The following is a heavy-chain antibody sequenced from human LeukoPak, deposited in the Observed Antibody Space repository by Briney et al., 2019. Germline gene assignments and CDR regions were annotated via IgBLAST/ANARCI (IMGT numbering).Heavy chain of an antibody. Sequence: GASLQISCKGSGYSFTSYWIGWVRPMPGKGLEWMGIIYPGDSDTRYSPSFQGQVTISADKSISTAYLQWSSLKASDTAMYYCARHSYDFWSGYHFDYWGQGTLVTVSS. V-gene: IGHV5-51*01. CDR3: ARHSYDFWSGYHFDY. CDR1: GYSFTSYW. D-gene: IGHD3-3*01. CDR2: IYPGDSDT. J-gene: IGHJ4*02.